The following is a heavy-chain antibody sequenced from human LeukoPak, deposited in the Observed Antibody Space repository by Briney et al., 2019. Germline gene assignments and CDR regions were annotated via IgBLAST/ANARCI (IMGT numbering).Heavy chain of an antibody. CDR1: GGSISSYY. D-gene: IGHD3-22*01. Sequence: SETLSLTCTVSGGSISSYYWSWIRQPPGKGLEWIGYIYYSGSTNYNPSLKSRVTISVDTSKNQFSLKLSSVTAADTAVYYCARGGQYYYDTLVSMDVWGKGTTVTVSS. CDR2: IYYSGST. CDR3: ARGGQYYYDTLVSMDV. J-gene: IGHJ6*03. V-gene: IGHV4-59*01.